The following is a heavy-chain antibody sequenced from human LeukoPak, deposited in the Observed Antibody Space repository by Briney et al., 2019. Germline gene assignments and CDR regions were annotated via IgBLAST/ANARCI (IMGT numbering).Heavy chain of an antibody. CDR3: ARLLTTTLGTYNHFDY. CDR1: GYSFANYW. Sequence: GESLKISCKGSGYSFANYWFGWVRQMPGKGLEWMGIIYPDDSDTRYSPSFQGRVTISVDKSISTAYLQWGSLKASDTAMYFCARLLTTTLGTYNHFDYWGQGTLVTVSS. D-gene: IGHD7-27*01. J-gene: IGHJ4*02. V-gene: IGHV5-51*01. CDR2: IYPDDSDT.